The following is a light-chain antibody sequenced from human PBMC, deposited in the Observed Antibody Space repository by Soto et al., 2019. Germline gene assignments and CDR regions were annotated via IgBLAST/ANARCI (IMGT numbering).Light chain of an antibody. J-gene: IGKJ1*01. CDR2: GAS. V-gene: IGKV3-20*01. Sequence: EIVLXQSPGTLSLSPGERATLSCRASQSVSSSYLAWYQQKPGQAPRLLIYGASSRATGIPDRFSGSGSGTDFTLTISRLEPEDFAVYYCQQYGSSPWTFGQGTKVEIK. CDR1: QSVSSSY. CDR3: QQYGSSPWT.